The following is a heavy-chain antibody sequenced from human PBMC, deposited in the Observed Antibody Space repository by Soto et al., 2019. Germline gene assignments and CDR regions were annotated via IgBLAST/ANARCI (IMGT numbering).Heavy chain of an antibody. V-gene: IGHV1-24*01. J-gene: IGHJ6*02. CDR1: GYTLTELS. CDR3: AKLGSGSYYNRYYYGMDV. D-gene: IGHD3-10*01. CDR2: FDPEDGET. Sequence: GASVKVSCKVSGYTLTELSMHWVRQAPGKGLEWMGGFDPEDGETIYAQKFQGRVTMTEDTSTDTAYMELSSLRSEDTAVYYCAKLGSGSYYNRYYYGMDVWGQGTTVTV.